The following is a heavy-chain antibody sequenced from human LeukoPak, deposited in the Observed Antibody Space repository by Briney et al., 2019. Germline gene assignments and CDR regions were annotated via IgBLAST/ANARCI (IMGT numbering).Heavy chain of an antibody. Sequence: GASVKVSCKASGYTFTGYYMHWVRQAPGQGLEWMGWINPKSGGTPYEQKFQGRVTMTRDTSTSTAYMELSRLRSDDTAVYYCARGGEVCSSSSCYRGHDYWGQETLVTVPS. CDR1: GYTFTGYY. D-gene: IGHD2-2*01. CDR3: ARGGEVCSSSSCYRGHDY. J-gene: IGHJ4*02. CDR2: INPKSGGT. V-gene: IGHV1-2*02.